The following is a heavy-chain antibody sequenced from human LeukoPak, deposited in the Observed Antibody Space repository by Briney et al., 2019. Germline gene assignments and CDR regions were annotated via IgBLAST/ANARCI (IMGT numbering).Heavy chain of an antibody. CDR3: AKTTAIGRLWDY. J-gene: IGHJ4*02. Sequence: GESLKISCKASGYSFTSYWIGWVRQMPGKGLEWMGIIDPSDSETRYTPSFQGQVTISVDKSLTTADLQWNSLKASDTAMYYCAKTTAIGRLWDYWGPGNLVTVFS. CDR2: IDPSDSET. CDR1: GYSFTSYW. D-gene: IGHD3-16*01. V-gene: IGHV5-51*01.